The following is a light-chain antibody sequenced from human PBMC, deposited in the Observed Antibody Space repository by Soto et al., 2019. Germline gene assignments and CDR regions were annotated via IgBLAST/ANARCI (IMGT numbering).Light chain of an antibody. Sequence: EIVLTQSPGTLSLSPGERATLSCRASQSVSSTYLGWYQQKPGQAPRLLIYGASSRATGIPDRFTGSGSGTDFTLTISRLEPEDFVVYYCQQYGSSPRTFGQGTRWIS. V-gene: IGKV3-20*01. J-gene: IGKJ1*01. CDR2: GAS. CDR1: QSVSSTY. CDR3: QQYGSSPRT.